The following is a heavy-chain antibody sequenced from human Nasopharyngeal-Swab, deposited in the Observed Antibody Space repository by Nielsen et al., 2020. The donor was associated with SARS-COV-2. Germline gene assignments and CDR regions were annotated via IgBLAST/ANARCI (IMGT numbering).Heavy chain of an antibody. CDR1: GFTFSSYA. Sequence: ETLSLTCAASGFTFSSYAMSWVRQAPGKGLEWVSAISGSGGSTYYADSVKGRFTISRDNSKNTLYLQMNSLRAEDTAVYYCARDPGRWVRGVYYWGQGTLVTVSS. V-gene: IGHV3-23*01. J-gene: IGHJ4*02. D-gene: IGHD3-10*01. CDR2: ISGSGGST. CDR3: ARDPGRWVRGVYY.